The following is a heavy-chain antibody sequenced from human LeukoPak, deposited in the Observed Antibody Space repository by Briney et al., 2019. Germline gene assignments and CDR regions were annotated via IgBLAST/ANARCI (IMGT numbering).Heavy chain of an antibody. CDR2: INPSSGSA. CDR3: ARDWAHGSFDY. Sequence: ASVKVSCKASGYTFSGYSMHWVRQAPGQGPEWMGMINPSSGSATYAQKSQGSVTMTRDTSTTTLYMELSSLRSEDTAVYYCARDWAHGSFDYWGQGTPVIVSS. D-gene: IGHD3-10*01. CDR1: GYTFSGYS. J-gene: IGHJ4*02. V-gene: IGHV1-46*01.